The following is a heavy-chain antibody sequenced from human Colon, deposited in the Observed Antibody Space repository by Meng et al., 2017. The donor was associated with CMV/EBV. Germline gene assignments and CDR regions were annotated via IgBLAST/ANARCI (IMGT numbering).Heavy chain of an antibody. Sequence: VQLVWAGAEVKKPGASVKVSCKASGYTFTGYYMHWVRQAPGQGLEWMGWINPNSGGTNYAQKFQGRVTMTRDTSISTAYMELSRLRSDDTAVHYCATVSSGYYLYFQHWGQGTLVTVSS. CDR1: GYTFTGYY. V-gene: IGHV1-2*02. CDR2: INPNSGGT. J-gene: IGHJ1*01. CDR3: ATVSSGYYLYFQH. D-gene: IGHD3-22*01.